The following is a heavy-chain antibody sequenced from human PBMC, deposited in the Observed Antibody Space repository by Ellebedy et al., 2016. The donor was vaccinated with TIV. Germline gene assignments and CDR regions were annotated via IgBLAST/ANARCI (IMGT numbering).Heavy chain of an antibody. D-gene: IGHD6-25*01. J-gene: IGHJ5*01. CDR2: IRHDGADK. Sequence: PGGSLRLSCAASGFAFNDFTMHWVRQAPGKGPEWLTSIRHDGADKYFADSMKGRFTISRDNSKNTLYLHMNSLRPEDTALYYCAKGLRIAAPNWLDSWGQGTLVTVSS. CDR1: GFAFNDFT. V-gene: IGHV3-30*02. CDR3: AKGLRIAAPNWLDS.